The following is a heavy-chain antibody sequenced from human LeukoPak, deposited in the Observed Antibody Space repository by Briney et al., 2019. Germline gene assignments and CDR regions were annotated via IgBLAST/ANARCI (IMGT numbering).Heavy chain of an antibody. V-gene: IGHV3-30*01. CDR3: ARAPQIAARPGY. D-gene: IGHD6-6*01. CDR1: GFTFSSYA. CDR2: ISYDGSNK. J-gene: IGHJ4*02. Sequence: PGGSLRLSCAASGFTFSSYAMHWVRQAPGKGLEGVAVISYDGSNKYYADSVKGRFTISRDNSKTPLYLQMNSLRAEDTAVYYCARAPQIAARPGYWGQGTLVTVSS.